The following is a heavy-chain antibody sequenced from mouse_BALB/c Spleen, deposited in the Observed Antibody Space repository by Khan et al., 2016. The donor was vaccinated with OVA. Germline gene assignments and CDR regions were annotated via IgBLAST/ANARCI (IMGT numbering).Heavy chain of an antibody. CDR1: GFNIKDTH. V-gene: IGHV14-3*02. Sequence: VHVKQSGAELVKPGASVKLSCTASGFNIKDTHMHWVKQRPEQGLEWIGRIDPENDNSKYDPRFQGKDTITADQSSHTAYLTLRSQTSQDPAAYFVAPAGTGDYFDYWGQGTTLTVAS. D-gene: IGHD4-1*01. CDR2: IDPENDNS. J-gene: IGHJ2*01. CDR3: APAGTGDYFDY.